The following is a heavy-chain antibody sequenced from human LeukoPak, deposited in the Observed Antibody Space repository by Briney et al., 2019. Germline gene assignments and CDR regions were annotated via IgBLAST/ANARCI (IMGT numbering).Heavy chain of an antibody. CDR2: ISWNSGSI. CDR1: GFTFDDYA. CDR3: AKDLWGTTVTTSLGGYGMDV. V-gene: IGHV3-9*01. D-gene: IGHD4-17*01. Sequence: GGSLRLSCAASGFTFDDYAMHWVRQAPGKGLEWVSGISWNSGSIGYADSVKGRFTISRDNAKNSLYLQMNSLRAEDTAVYYCAKDLWGTTVTTSLGGYGMDVWGQGTTVTVSS. J-gene: IGHJ6*02.